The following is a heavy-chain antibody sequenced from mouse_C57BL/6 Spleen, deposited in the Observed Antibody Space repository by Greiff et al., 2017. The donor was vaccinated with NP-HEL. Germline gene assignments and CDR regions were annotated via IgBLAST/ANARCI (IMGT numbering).Heavy chain of an antibody. V-gene: IGHV5-17*01. CDR2: ISSGSSTI. Sequence: EVKVVESGGGLVKPGGSLKLSCAASGFTFSDYGMHWVRQAPEKGLEWVAYISSGSSTIYYAATVKGRFTISRDNAKNTLFLQMTSLRSEDTAMYYCARDYGSLYYYAMDYWGQGTSVTVSS. CDR3: ARDYGSLYYYAMDY. J-gene: IGHJ4*01. CDR1: GFTFSDYG. D-gene: IGHD1-1*01.